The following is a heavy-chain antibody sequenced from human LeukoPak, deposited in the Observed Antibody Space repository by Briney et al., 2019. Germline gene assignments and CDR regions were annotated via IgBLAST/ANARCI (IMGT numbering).Heavy chain of an antibody. V-gene: IGHV1-8*01. CDR2: MNPNSGNT. CDR1: GYTFTSYD. CDR3: ARGSELLWFGELFYYGYYYYGMDV. Sequence: ASVKVSCKASGYTFTSYDINWVRQATGQGLEWMGWMNPNSGNTGYAQKFQDRVTMTRNTSISTAYMELSSLRSEDTAVYYCARGSELLWFGELFYYGYYYYGMDVWGQGTTVTVSS. J-gene: IGHJ6*02. D-gene: IGHD3-10*01.